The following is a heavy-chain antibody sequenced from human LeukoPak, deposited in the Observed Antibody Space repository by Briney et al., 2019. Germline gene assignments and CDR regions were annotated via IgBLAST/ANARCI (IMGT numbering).Heavy chain of an antibody. J-gene: IGHJ6*02. CDR3: AKEEYSTRYYYYGMDV. CDR1: GFTVSSNY. Sequence: GGSLRLSCAASGFTVSSNYMSWVRQAPGKGLEWVSVIYSGGSTFYADSVKGRFTISRDNSKNTLYLQMSSLRAEDTAIYYCAKEEYSTRYYYYGMDVWGQGTTVTVSS. V-gene: IGHV3-53*01. D-gene: IGHD2-2*01. CDR2: IYSGGST.